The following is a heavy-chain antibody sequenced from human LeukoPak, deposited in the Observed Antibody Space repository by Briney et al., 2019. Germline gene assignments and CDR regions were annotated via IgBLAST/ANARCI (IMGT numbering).Heavy chain of an antibody. Sequence: GGSLRLSCAASGFTFSSYDMNWVRQAPGKGLEWVSAIGTAGDTYYTGSVKGRFTISRENAKNSLYLQMNSLSAGDTAVYYCARVSRGWRYYFDYWGQGTLVTVSS. D-gene: IGHD6-19*01. CDR3: ARVSRGWRYYFDY. CDR1: GFTFSSYD. J-gene: IGHJ4*02. CDR2: IGTAGDT. V-gene: IGHV3-13*01.